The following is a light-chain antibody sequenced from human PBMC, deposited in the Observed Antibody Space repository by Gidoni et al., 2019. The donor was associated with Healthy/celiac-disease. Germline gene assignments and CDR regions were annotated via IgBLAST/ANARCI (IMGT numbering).Light chain of an antibody. CDR2: DAS. J-gene: IGKJ5*01. CDR1: QSVRSY. V-gene: IGKV3-11*01. Sequence: EVVLPQSPATLSVSPGERATLSCSASQSVRSYLAWYQQEPGQAPRPLIYDASNRATGIPAKCSGSGSGTEFTLTISSIEQEDFAVDYCRQRGSWITFGQGTRLEIK. CDR3: RQRGSWIT.